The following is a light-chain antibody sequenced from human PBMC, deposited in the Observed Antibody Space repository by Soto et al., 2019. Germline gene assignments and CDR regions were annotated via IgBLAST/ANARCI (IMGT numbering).Light chain of an antibody. CDR3: QQRRSWPRA. CDR2: DAS. V-gene: IGKV3-11*01. J-gene: IGKJ1*01. CDR1: QSVSSY. Sequence: EIVLTQSPATLSLSPGERATLSCRASQSVSSYLAWYQQKPGQAPRLLIYDASNRATGIPARFSGSGSGTDFTLTISSLKPEDFAVYYCQQRRSWPRAFGQGTKVEFK.